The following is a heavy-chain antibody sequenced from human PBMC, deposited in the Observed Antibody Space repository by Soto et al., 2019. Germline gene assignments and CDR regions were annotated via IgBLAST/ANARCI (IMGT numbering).Heavy chain of an antibody. D-gene: IGHD6-19*01. V-gene: IGHV3-30-3*01. CDR3: ATTYSSGEGLDY. Sequence: QVQLVESGGGVVQPGRSLRLSCAASGFTFSSYAMHWVRQAPGKGLEWVAVISYDVSNKYYADSVKGRFTISRDNSKNTLYLQMNSLRAEDTAVYYCATTYSSGEGLDYWGQGTLVTVSS. J-gene: IGHJ4*02. CDR1: GFTFSSYA. CDR2: ISYDVSNK.